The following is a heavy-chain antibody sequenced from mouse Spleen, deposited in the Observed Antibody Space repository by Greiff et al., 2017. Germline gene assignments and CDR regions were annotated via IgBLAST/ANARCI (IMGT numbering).Heavy chain of an antibody. CDR2: IYPGSGNT. CDR3: AVYYYGIDY. CDR1: GYTFTDYY. D-gene: IGHD1-1*01. J-gene: IGHJ2*01. V-gene: IGHV1-76*01. Sequence: QVQLKESGAELVRPGASVKLSCKASGYTFTDYYINWVKQRPGQGLEWIARIYPGSGNTYYNEKFKGKATLTAEKSSSTAYMQLSSLTSEDSAVYFCAVYYYGIDYWGQGTTLTVSS.